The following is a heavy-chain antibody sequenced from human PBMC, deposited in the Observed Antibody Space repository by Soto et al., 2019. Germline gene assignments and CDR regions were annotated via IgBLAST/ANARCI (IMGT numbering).Heavy chain of an antibody. V-gene: IGHV3-21*01. CDR1: GFTFSSYS. D-gene: IGHD6-6*01. J-gene: IGHJ4*02. CDR3: ARFSAARPLFDY. CDR2: ISSSSYI. Sequence: GGSLRLSCAASGFTFSSYSMNWVRQAPGKGLEWVSSISSSSYIYYADSVKGRFTISRDNAKNSLYLQMNSLRAEDTAVYYCARFSAARPLFDYWGQGTLVTVSS.